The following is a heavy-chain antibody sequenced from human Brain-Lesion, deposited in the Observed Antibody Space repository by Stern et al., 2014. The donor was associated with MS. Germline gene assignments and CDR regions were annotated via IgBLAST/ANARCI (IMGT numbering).Heavy chain of an antibody. CDR3: ARGRVVPGFQYYATDV. CDR1: GGSISSGGYY. D-gene: IGHD2-2*01. CDR2: IFNSGST. J-gene: IGHJ6*02. Sequence: VQLVQSGPGLVKPSQTLSLSCTVSGGSISSGGYYWSWIRQPAGKGLEWIGRIFNSGSTSYTPPPKSRVTISIDTSKNQFSLRLNSMTAADTAVYYCARGRVVPGFQYYATDVWGQGTTVIVSS. V-gene: IGHV4-61*02.